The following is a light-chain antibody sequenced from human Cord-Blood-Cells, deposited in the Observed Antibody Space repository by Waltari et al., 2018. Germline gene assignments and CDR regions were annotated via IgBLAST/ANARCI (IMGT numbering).Light chain of an antibody. V-gene: IGKV4-1*01. Sequence: DIVMTQSPDSLAVSLGERATIHCKSSQSVLYSSNNKNYLAGYQQKPGQPPKLLIYLASTRESGVPDRVSGSGSGTDFTLTISSLQAEDVAVYYCQQYYSTPYTFGQGTKLEIK. J-gene: IGKJ2*01. CDR2: LAS. CDR3: QQYYSTPYT. CDR1: QSVLYSSNNKNY.